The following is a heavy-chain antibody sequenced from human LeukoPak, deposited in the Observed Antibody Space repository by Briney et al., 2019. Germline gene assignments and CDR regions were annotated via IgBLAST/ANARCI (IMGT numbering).Heavy chain of an antibody. CDR2: IIPILGIA. J-gene: IGHJ3*02. Sequence: GASVKVSCKASGGTFSSYVISWVRQAPGQGLEWMGRIIPILGIANYAQKFQGRVTITADKSTSTAYMELRSLRSDDTAVYYCAREKSGYSYGSAFDIWGQGTMVTVSS. D-gene: IGHD5-18*01. CDR1: GGTFSSYV. V-gene: IGHV1-69*04. CDR3: AREKSGYSYGSAFDI.